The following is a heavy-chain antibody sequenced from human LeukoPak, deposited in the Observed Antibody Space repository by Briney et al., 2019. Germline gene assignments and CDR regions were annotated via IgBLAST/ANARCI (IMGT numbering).Heavy chain of an antibody. CDR2: ISGSGGST. V-gene: IGHV3-23*01. CDR1: GFTFSSYA. D-gene: IGHD2-15*01. CDR3: AKYPSHCSGGSCYPIEWYFDY. J-gene: IGHJ4*02. Sequence: PGGSLRLSCAASGFTFSSYAMSWVRQAPGKGLEWVSAISGSGGSTYYADSVKGRFNLSRDNSKNTLYLQMNSLRAEDTAVYYCAKYPSHCSGGSCYPIEWYFDYWGQGTLVTVSS.